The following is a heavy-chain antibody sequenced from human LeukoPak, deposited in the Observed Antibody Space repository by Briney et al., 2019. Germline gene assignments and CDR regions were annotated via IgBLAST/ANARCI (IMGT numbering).Heavy chain of an antibody. CDR2: IRSDGSNK. CDR1: AFTFSHYG. CDR3: ARGGVRRGAAAPFDY. Sequence: PGGSLRLSCAASAFTFSHYGIHWVRQAPGKGLEWVAFIRSDGSNKYYADSVKGRFTVSRDNSKNTLYLQMNSLRAEDTAVYYCARGGVRRGAAAPFDYWGQGTLVTVSS. V-gene: IGHV3-30*02. D-gene: IGHD6-13*01. J-gene: IGHJ4*02.